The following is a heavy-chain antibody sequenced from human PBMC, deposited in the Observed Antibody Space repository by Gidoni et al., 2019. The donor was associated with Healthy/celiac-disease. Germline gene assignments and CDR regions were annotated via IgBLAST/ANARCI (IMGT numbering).Heavy chain of an antibody. J-gene: IGHJ4*02. CDR3: AKAGSGSYFDY. D-gene: IGHD1-26*01. CDR1: GITFSSCA. Sequence: EVQLLESGGGVVQPGGYLRLSCAAVGITFSSCAMSVVCQASAKGLAWVSACIGSGVSTYYADSVKGRFTISRDNSKNTLYLQMNSLRAEDTAVYYCAKAGSGSYFDYWGQGTLVTVSS. CDR2: CIGSGVST. V-gene: IGHV3-23*01.